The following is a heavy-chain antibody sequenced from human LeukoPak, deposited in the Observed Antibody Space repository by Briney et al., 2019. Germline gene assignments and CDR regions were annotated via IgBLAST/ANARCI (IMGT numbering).Heavy chain of an antibody. CDR2: ISPTGSTT. Sequence: GGSLRLSCTASGFSFSGHWMHWARQLPGKGLVWVSRISPTGSTTSYADSVKGRFTVSRDNAKNSLYLQMNSLRAEDTAVYYCARAGGSTVSHSDYWGQGTLVTVSS. V-gene: IGHV3-74*01. CDR1: GFSFSGHW. J-gene: IGHJ4*02. CDR3: ARAGGSTVSHSDY. D-gene: IGHD4-17*01.